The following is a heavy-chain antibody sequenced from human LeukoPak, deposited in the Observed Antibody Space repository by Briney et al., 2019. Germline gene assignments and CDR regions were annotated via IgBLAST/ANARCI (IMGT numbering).Heavy chain of an antibody. CDR1: GFPFSDYV. CDR2: IRYDGNNK. Sequence: GGSLRLSCAASGFPFSDYVMHWVRQAPGKGLEWVAVIRYDGNNKYYADSVKGRFTISRDNSKNMLYLQMNSLGTEDTAVYYCARGGNYWPQWWFDPWGRGTLVSVSS. D-gene: IGHD1-26*01. J-gene: IGHJ5*02. CDR3: ARGGNYWPQWWFDP. V-gene: IGHV3-30*02.